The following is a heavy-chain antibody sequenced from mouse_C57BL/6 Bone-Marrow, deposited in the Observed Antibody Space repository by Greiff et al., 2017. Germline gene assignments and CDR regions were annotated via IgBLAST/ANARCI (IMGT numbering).Heavy chain of an antibody. J-gene: IGHJ2*01. D-gene: IGHD2-1*01. CDR1: GFNIKDDY. Sequence: EVQLQQSGAELVRPGASVKLSCTASGFNIKDDYIHWVKQRPEQGLEWIGWIDPEIGDTAYASKFQGKATITSDTSSNTAYLQLSSLTSEDTAVYDCSSVDGNYFDFWGQGTPLTVAS. V-gene: IGHV14-4*01. CDR3: SSVDGNYFDF. CDR2: IDPEIGDT.